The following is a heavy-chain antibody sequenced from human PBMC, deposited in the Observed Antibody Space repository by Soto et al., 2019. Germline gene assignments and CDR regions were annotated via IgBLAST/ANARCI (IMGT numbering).Heavy chain of an antibody. Sequence: EVQLVESGGGLVKPGGSLRLSCAASGFTFSSYDMNWVRQAPGKGLEYVSSITTSGSYIYYGDSVRGRFTISRDNAKNSLFLKMDSLRAEDTAVYYWVSSGTAPMLRPNWFDPWGQGALVTVSS. CDR1: GFTFSSYD. CDR3: VSSGTAPMLRPNWFDP. CDR2: ITTSGSYI. J-gene: IGHJ5*02. D-gene: IGHD1-1*01. V-gene: IGHV3-21*01.